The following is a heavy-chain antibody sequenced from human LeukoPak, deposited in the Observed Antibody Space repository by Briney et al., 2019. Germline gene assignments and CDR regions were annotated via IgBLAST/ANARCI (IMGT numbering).Heavy chain of an antibody. V-gene: IGHV1-69*04. J-gene: IGHJ4*02. CDR2: IIPILGIA. CDR1: GYTFTGYY. Sequence: ASVKVSCKASGYTFTGYYMHWVRQAPGQGLEWMGRIIPILGIANYAQKFQGRVTITADKSTSTAYMELSSLRSEDTAVYYCAREGGYSGYDPDYFDYWGQGTLVTVSS. CDR3: AREGGYSGYDPDYFDY. D-gene: IGHD5-12*01.